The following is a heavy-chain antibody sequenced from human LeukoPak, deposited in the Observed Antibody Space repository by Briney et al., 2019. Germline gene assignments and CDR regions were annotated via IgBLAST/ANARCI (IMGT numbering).Heavy chain of an antibody. CDR3: ARLPIVVVPSTSFDI. D-gene: IGHD2-2*01. CDR2: IYTSGST. Sequence: PSETLSLTCTVSGGSISSGSYYWSWIRQPAGKGLEWIGRIYTSGSTNYNPSLKSRVTISVDTSKNQFSLKLSSVTAADTAVYYCARLPIVVVPSTSFDIWGQGTMVTVSS. J-gene: IGHJ3*02. CDR1: GGSISSGSYY. V-gene: IGHV4-61*02.